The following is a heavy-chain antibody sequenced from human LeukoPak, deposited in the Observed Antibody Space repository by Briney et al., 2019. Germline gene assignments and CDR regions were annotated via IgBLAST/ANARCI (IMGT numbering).Heavy chain of an antibody. CDR2: ISWNSGSI. CDR1: GFTVSSNY. CDR3: AKDLNMYYYDSSGYFDY. Sequence: GGSLRLSCAASGFTVSSNYMSWVRQAPGKGLEWVSGISWNSGSIGYADSVKGRFTISRDNAKNSLYLQMNSLRAEDTALYYCAKDLNMYYYDSSGYFDYWGQGTLVTVSS. D-gene: IGHD3-22*01. J-gene: IGHJ4*02. V-gene: IGHV3-9*01.